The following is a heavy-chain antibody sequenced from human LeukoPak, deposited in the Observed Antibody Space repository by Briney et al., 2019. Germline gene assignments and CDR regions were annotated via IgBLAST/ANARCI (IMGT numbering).Heavy chain of an antibody. V-gene: IGHV4-39*01. CDR3: ASLHITYYYDSSGYPDDY. CDR2: IYYSGST. Sequence: SETLSLTCTVSGGSISSSSYYWGWIRQPPGKGLEWIGSIYYSGSTYYNPSLKSRVTISVDTSKNQFSLKLSSVTAADTAVYYCASLHITYYYDSSGYPDDYWGQGTLATVSS. D-gene: IGHD3-22*01. CDR1: GGSISSSSYY. J-gene: IGHJ4*02.